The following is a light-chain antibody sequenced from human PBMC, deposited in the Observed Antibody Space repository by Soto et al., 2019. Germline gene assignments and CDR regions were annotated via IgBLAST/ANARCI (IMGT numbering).Light chain of an antibody. CDR1: QDISSY. V-gene: IGKV1-8*01. J-gene: IGKJ2*01. CDR2: AAA. Sequence: AIRMTQSPSSFSASTGDRVTITCRASQDISSYLAWYQQKVGKAPKLLIYAAATLQRGAPSRFSGSGSGTDFTLTISRLQSEDFATYYCQQYFSYPYPFGQGTKLEI. CDR3: QQYFSYPYP.